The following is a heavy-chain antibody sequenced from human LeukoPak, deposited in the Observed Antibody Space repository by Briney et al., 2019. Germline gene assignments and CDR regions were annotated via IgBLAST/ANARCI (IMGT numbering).Heavy chain of an antibody. CDR2: ISANSGNT. Sequence: ASVKVSCKASGYTFTNYGISWVRQAPGQGLEWMGWISANSGNTNYAQKFQGRVTMTTDTSTSTAYMEVRSLTSDDTAVYYCARDRSVLRGVVIIFDYWGQGTLVTVSS. CDR3: ARDRSVLRGVVIIFDY. V-gene: IGHV1-18*01. CDR1: GYTFTNYG. J-gene: IGHJ4*02. D-gene: IGHD3-10*01.